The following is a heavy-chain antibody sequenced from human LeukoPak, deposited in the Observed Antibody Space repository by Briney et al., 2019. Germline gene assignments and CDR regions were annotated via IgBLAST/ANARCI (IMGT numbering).Heavy chain of an antibody. V-gene: IGHV3-30*03. CDR2: ISYDGSNK. Sequence: PGRSLRLSCAASGFTFSSYGMHWVRQAPGKGLEWVAVISYDGSNKYYADSVKGRFTISRDNAKNLLFLQMNGLRAEDTALYYCARGRSITLLRGVAMSDGFDIWGQGAMVAVSS. D-gene: IGHD3-10*01. CDR3: ARGRSITLLRGVAMSDGFDI. J-gene: IGHJ3*02. CDR1: GFTFSSYG.